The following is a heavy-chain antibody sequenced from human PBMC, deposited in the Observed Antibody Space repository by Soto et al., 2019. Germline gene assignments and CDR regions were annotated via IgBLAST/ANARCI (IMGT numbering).Heavy chain of an antibody. V-gene: IGHV1-69*01. CDR3: ARDNSAPGGGN. CDR2: IIPIFGTA. Sequence: QVQLVQSGAEVKKPGSSVKVSCKASGGTFSSYAISWVRQAPGQGLEWMGGIIPIFGTANYAQKFQGRVTITADESQSKACMGRGSRGLEDTAVYYCARDNSAPGGGNWGQGTLVTVSS. J-gene: IGHJ4*02. CDR1: GGTFSSYA. D-gene: IGHD3-16*01.